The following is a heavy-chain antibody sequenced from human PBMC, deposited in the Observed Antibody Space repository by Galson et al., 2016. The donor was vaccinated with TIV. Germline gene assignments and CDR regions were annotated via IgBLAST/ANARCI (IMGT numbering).Heavy chain of an antibody. V-gene: IGHV3-15*01. CDR3: TTELGYCSGGYCYYFDY. D-gene: IGHD2-15*01. Sequence: SLRLSCAASGFIFSNAWMSWVRQAPGKGLEWVGRIKSNFDGGTTDYAAPVKGGFTISRHDSKNTLFLQMHRLKTEYTAVYYCTTELGYCSGGYCYYFDYLGQGALVTVSS. CDR1: GFIFSNAW. J-gene: IGHJ4*02. CDR2: IKSNFDGGTT.